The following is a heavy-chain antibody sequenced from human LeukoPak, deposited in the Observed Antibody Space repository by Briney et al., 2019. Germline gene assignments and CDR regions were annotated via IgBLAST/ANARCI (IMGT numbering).Heavy chain of an antibody. Sequence: ASVKVSCKASGYTFTGYDMHWVRQAPGQGLEWMGWINPNSGGTNYAQKFQGRVTMTRDTSISTAYMELSRLRSDDTAVYYCATATGGPGIAAAAPMDVWGTRTTVTVSS. CDR1: GYTFTGYD. CDR3: ATATGGPGIAAAAPMDV. J-gene: IGHJ6*03. D-gene: IGHD6-13*01. V-gene: IGHV1-2*02. CDR2: INPNSGGT.